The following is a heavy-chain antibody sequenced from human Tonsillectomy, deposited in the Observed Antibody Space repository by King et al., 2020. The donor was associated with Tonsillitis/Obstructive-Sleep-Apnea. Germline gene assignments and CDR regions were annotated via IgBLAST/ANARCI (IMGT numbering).Heavy chain of an antibody. V-gene: IGHV4-59*01. CDR1: GGSLSNYY. J-gene: IGHJ6*03. Sequence: QLQESGPGLVKPSETLSLTSSVSGGSLSNYYWNWIRQPPGKGLEWIGYMYYSGSTNYNPSLKSRVTMSVDTSKNQFSLKLSSVTAADTAVYYCARGPQWLVPMYYNMDVWGKGTTVTVSS. D-gene: IGHD6-19*01. CDR3: ARGPQWLVPMYYNMDV. CDR2: MYYSGST.